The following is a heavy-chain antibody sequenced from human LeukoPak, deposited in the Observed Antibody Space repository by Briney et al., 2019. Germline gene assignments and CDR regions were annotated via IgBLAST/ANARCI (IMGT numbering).Heavy chain of an antibody. CDR3: ATFPWAAAGKTPGVGYFQQ. D-gene: IGHD6-13*01. CDR2: IYSSGST. Sequence: PSETLTLTCTVSGGSISSYFWTWIRQPAGKGLEWIGRIYSSGSTNYNPSLKSRVTLSVDTSKNQFSLNLSSVTAADTAMYYCATFPWAAAGKTPGVGYFQQWGQGTLVTVSS. J-gene: IGHJ1*01. CDR1: GGSISSYF. V-gene: IGHV4-4*07.